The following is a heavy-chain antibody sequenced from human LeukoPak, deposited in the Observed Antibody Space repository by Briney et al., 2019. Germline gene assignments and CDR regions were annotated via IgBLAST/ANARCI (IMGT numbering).Heavy chain of an antibody. V-gene: IGHV4-4*07. Sequence: SETLSLTCTVSGGSISSYYWSWIRQPAGKGLEWIGRIYTSGSTNYSPSLKSRVTMSVDTSKNQFSLKLSSVTAADTAVYYCARGGSGYPYYYYYMDVWGKGTTVTVSS. CDR2: IYTSGST. D-gene: IGHD3-22*01. CDR3: ARGGSGYPYYYYYMDV. CDR1: GGSISSYY. J-gene: IGHJ6*03.